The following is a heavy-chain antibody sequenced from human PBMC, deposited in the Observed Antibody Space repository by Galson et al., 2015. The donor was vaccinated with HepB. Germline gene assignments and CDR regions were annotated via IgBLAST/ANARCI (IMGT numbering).Heavy chain of an antibody. CDR3: AREVGPPDARGEYWGFCNGGYCYYLDH. Sequence: SLRLSCAGSGFALYDYSVNWIRQAPGKGLEWIAFISSSGKLKFYTDSVQGRFFVSRDNAMNSVYLYMNSLRDDDTAVYYCAREVGPPDARGEYWGFCNGGYCYYLDHRGQGALVTVSS. CDR2: ISSSGKLK. J-gene: IGHJ4*02. V-gene: IGHV3-11*01. CDR1: GFALYDYS. D-gene: IGHD2-21*02.